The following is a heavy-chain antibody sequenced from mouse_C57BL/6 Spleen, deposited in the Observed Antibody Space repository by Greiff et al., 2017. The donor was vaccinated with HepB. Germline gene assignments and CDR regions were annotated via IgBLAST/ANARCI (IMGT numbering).Heavy chain of an antibody. D-gene: IGHD1-1*01. J-gene: IGHJ4*01. V-gene: IGHV1-55*01. CDR3: ARIGGSNYAMDY. CDR2: IYPGSGST. Sequence: QVQLQQPGAELVKPGASVKMSCKASDYTFTSYWITWVKQRPGQGLEWIGDIYPGSGSTNYNEKFKSKATLTVDTSSSTAYMQLSSLTSEDSAVYYCARIGGSNYAMDYWGQGTSVTVSS. CDR1: DYTFTSYW.